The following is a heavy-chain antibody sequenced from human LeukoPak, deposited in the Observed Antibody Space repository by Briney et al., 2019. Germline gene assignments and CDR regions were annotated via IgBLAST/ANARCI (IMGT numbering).Heavy chain of an antibody. CDR2: IIPILGIA. CDR1: GGTFSSYT. V-gene: IGHV1-69*02. D-gene: IGHD3-3*01. Sequence: ASVKVSCKASGGTFSSYTISWVRQASGQGLEWMGRIIPILGIANYAQKFQGRVTITADKSTSTAYMELSSLRSEDTAVYYCARGLSDDFWSGYPLGYWGQGTLVTVSS. CDR3: ARGLSDDFWSGYPLGY. J-gene: IGHJ4*02.